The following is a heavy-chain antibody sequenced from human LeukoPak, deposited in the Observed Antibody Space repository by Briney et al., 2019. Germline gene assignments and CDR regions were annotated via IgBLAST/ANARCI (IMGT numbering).Heavy chain of an antibody. V-gene: IGHV3-11*04. Sequence: GGSLRLSCAASGFTFSDYYMSWIRQAPGKGLEWVSYISSSGSTIYYADSVKGRFTISRDNAKNSLYPQMNSLRAEDTAVYYCAKRDDLGAYSYPDYWGQGTLVTVSS. CDR3: AKRDDLGAYSYPDY. J-gene: IGHJ4*02. CDR2: ISSSGSTI. CDR1: GFTFSDYY. D-gene: IGHD5-18*01.